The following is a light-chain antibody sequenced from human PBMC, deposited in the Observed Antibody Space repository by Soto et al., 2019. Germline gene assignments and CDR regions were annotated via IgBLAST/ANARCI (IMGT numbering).Light chain of an antibody. Sequence: DIQLTQSPSPLSASVGDRVAITCLASQSISTYLNWYQQKPGKVPKVLIYAASNLQSGVPPRFSGSGSGTDFTLTISSLQPEDVATYFCQQSYRTPITFGQGTRLEIK. CDR2: AAS. CDR3: QQSYRTPIT. V-gene: IGKV1-39*01. J-gene: IGKJ5*01. CDR1: QSISTY.